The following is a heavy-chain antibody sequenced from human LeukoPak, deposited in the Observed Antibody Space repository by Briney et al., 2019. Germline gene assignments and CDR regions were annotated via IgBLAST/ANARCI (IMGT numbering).Heavy chain of an antibody. CDR1: GGSISSYY. CDR2: IYYSGST. CDR3: ARESSYYDSNGLPYFDY. Sequence: SETLSLTCTVSGGSISSYYWSWIRQPPGKGLEWIGYIYYSGSTNYNPSLKSRVTISVDTSKNQFSLKLSSVTAADTAVYYCARESSYYDSNGLPYFDYWGQGTLVTVSS. J-gene: IGHJ4*02. V-gene: IGHV4-59*01. D-gene: IGHD3-22*01.